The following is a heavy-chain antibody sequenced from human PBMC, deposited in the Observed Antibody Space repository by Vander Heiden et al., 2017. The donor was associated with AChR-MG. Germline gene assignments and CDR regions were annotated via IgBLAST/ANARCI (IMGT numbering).Heavy chain of an antibody. CDR1: GFTSSSSA. CDR3: AKGQDNPSSYYYYYGMDV. CDR2: IRGSGGST. Sequence: EVQRFESGGGLVQPGGSLRLSSAASGFTSSSSARSWVRQGPGKGLEWVSAIRGSGGSTYYADAVKGRFTISRDNSKNTLYLQMNSLRAEDTAVYYCAKGQDNPSSYYYYYGMDVWGQGTTVTVSS. V-gene: IGHV3-23*01. D-gene: IGHD1-1*01. J-gene: IGHJ6*02.